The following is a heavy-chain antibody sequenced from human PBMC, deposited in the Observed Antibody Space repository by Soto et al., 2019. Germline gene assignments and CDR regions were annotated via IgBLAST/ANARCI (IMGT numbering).Heavy chain of an antibody. CDR2: INPNSGGT. J-gene: IGHJ6*02. D-gene: IGHD3-3*01. V-gene: IGHV1-2*02. Sequence: ASVKVSCKASGYTFTGYYMHWVRQAPGQGLEWMGWINPNSGGTNYAQKFQGRVTMTRDTSISTAYMELSRLRSDDTAVYYCARSLAISYDFWSGYRNYYGMDVWGQGTTVTVYS. CDR1: GYTFTGYY. CDR3: ARSLAISYDFWSGYRNYYGMDV.